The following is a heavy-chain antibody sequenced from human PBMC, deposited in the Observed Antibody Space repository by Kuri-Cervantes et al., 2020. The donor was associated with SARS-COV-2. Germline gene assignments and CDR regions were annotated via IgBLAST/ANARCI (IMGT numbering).Heavy chain of an antibody. CDR1: GYTFTGYY. CDR2: IVVGSGNT. V-gene: IGHV1-58*02. J-gene: IGHJ6*02. CDR3: ARGLSGSYGMDV. D-gene: IGHD1-26*01. Sequence: SVKVSCKASGYTFTGYYMHWVRQAPGQRLEWIGWIVVGSGNTNYAQKFQERVTITRDMSTSTAYMELSSLRSEDTAVYYCARGLSGSYGMDVWGQGTTVTVSS.